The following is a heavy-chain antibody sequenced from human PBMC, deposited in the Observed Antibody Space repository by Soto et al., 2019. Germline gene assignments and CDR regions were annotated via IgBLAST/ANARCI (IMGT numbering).Heavy chain of an antibody. Sequence: RGSLRLSCAASGFTFTSHWMHWVRQAPGRGLVWVSRINSDGSSTSYADSVQGRFTISRDNAKNTVYLQMNGLRAEDTAVYYCARGGYRSYDAFDMWGQGTMVTVSS. CDR1: GFTFTSHW. CDR3: ARGGYRSYDAFDM. J-gene: IGHJ3*02. V-gene: IGHV3-74*01. CDR2: INSDGSST. D-gene: IGHD2-15*01.